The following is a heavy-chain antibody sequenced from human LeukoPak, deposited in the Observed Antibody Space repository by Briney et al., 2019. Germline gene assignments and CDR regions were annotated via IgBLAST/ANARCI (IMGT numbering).Heavy chain of an antibody. CDR2: IYSGGST. Sequence: PGGSLRLSCAASGFSVSSSYMSWVRQAPGKGLEWVSVIYSGGSTFYADTVKGRFTISRDNSKNILYLQMNSLRAEDTAVYYCARDRGYTYGFSYYFDDWGQGILVTVSS. D-gene: IGHD5-18*01. V-gene: IGHV3-66*01. J-gene: IGHJ4*02. CDR1: GFSVSSSY. CDR3: ARDRGYTYGFSYYFDD.